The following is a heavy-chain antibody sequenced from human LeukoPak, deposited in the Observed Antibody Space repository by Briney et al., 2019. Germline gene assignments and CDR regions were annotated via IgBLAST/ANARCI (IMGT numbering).Heavy chain of an antibody. D-gene: IGHD2-15*01. J-gene: IGHJ4*02. V-gene: IGHV1-2*02. CDR3: ASDLGYCSGGSCYSGY. Sequence: GASVKVSCKASGYTFTGYYMHWVRQAPGQGLEWMGWINPNSGGTNYAQKFQGRVTMTRDTSISTAYMELSRLRSDDTAVYYCASDLGYCSGGSCYSGYWGQGTLVTVSS. CDR1: GYTFTGYY. CDR2: INPNSGGT.